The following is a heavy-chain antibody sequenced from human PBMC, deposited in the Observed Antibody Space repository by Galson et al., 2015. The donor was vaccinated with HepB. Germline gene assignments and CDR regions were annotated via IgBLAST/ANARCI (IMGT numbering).Heavy chain of an antibody. CDR2: ISYDGSNK. CDR1: GFTFSSYA. D-gene: IGHD5-12*01. CDR3: ARDSGYDPRTYYYYYYMDV. V-gene: IGHV3-30-3*01. J-gene: IGHJ6*03. Sequence: SLRLSCAASGFTFSSYAMHWVRQAPGKGLEWVAVISYDGSNKYYADSVKGRFTISRDNSKNTLYLQMNSLRAEDTAVYYCARDSGYDPRTYYYYYYMDVWGKGTTVTVSS.